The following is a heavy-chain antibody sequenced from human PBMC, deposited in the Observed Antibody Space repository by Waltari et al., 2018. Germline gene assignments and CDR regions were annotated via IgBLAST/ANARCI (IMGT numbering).Heavy chain of an antibody. CDR2: ISFSGSTI. D-gene: IGHD3-22*01. V-gene: IGHV3-11*04. CDR3: AREAGENYYYDSLGFDP. CDR1: GFTFSDYY. J-gene: IGHJ5*02. Sequence: QVQLVESGGGWVKPGGSLRLSWAASGFTFSDYYMSWIRQAPGNGLEWVSYISFSGSTIYYADSVKGRFTISRDNAKNSLYLQMNSLRAEDTAVYYCAREAGENYYYDSLGFDPWGQGTLVTVSS.